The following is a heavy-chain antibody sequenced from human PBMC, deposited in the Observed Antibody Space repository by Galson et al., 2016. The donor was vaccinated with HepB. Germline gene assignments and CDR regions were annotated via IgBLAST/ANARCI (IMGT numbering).Heavy chain of an antibody. Sequence: SLRLSCAASGFTFSSYSMNWVRQAPGKGLEWVSSISSSSSYISYADSVKGRFTISGDNAKNSLYLQMNSLRAEDTAVYYCARDFGDYFTPWYYYFGMDVWGQGTTVTVSS. V-gene: IGHV3-21*01. D-gene: IGHD4-17*01. CDR1: GFTFSSYS. CDR2: ISSSSSYI. CDR3: ARDFGDYFTPWYYYFGMDV. J-gene: IGHJ6*02.